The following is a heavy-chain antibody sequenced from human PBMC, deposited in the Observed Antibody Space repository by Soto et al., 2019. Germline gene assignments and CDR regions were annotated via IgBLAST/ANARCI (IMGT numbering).Heavy chain of an antibody. CDR2: ISSSSSTI. J-gene: IGHJ6*02. V-gene: IGHV3-48*02. Sequence: GSLRLGCAACGVRVSIYSVNWVLQAQGKGLEWVSYISSSSSTIYYADSVKGRFTISRDNAKNSLYLQMNSLRDEDTAVYYCARVAYTYYYDSSGPKPSMDVWGQGTTVTVSS. CDR1: GVRVSIYS. CDR3: ARVAYTYYYDSSGPKPSMDV. D-gene: IGHD3-22*01.